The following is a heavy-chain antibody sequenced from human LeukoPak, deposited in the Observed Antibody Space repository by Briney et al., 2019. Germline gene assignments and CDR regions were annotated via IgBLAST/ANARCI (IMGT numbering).Heavy chain of an antibody. CDR1: GGSISSGSNY. V-gene: IGHV4-61*02. CDR3: ARVSRGDWFDP. J-gene: IGHJ5*02. Sequence: SETLSLTCTVSGGSISSGSNYWSWIRQPAGKGLEWIGRIYTSGSTNYNPSLKSRVTMSVDTSKNQFSLKLSSVTAADTAVYYCARVSRGDWFDPWGQGTLVTVSS. CDR2: IYTSGST. D-gene: IGHD3-10*01.